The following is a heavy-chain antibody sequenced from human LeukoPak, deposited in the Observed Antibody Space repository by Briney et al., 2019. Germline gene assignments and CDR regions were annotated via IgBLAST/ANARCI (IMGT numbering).Heavy chain of an antibody. Sequence: TSETLSLTCTVSGGSISSSSSYYWGWIRQPPGKGLQCIGSIYYSGSTYYNPSLKSRVTISVDTSKNQFSLKLSSVTAADTTVYYCARLGGHDYGDYVVYNWFDPWGQGTLVTVSS. CDR2: IYYSGST. J-gene: IGHJ5*02. V-gene: IGHV4-39*01. D-gene: IGHD4-17*01. CDR3: ARLGGHDYGDYVVYNWFDP. CDR1: GGSISSSSSYY.